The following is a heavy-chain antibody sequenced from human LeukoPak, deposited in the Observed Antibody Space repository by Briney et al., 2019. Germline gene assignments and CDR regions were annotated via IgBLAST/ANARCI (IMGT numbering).Heavy chain of an antibody. J-gene: IGHJ5*02. D-gene: IGHD3-10*01. CDR3: ARMRILLWFGELLAPRDNWFDP. CDR2: IYYSGST. CDR1: GGSISSHY. Sequence: PSETLSLTCTVSGGSISSHYWSWIRQPPGKGLEWIGYIYYSGSTNYNPSLKSRVTISVDTSKNQFSLKLSSVTAADTAVYYCARMRILLWFGELLAPRDNWFDPWGQGTLVTVSS. V-gene: IGHV4-59*11.